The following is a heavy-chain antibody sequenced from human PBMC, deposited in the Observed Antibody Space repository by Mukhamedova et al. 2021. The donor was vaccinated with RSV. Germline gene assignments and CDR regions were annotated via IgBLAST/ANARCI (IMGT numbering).Heavy chain of an antibody. Sequence: SYWISWVRQMPGKGLEWMGRIVPSDSYTNYSPSFQGHVTISADKSISTAYLQWSSLKASDTAMYYCARSQSGEADYWGQGTLVTV. CDR3: ARSQSGEADY. J-gene: IGHJ4*02. CDR2: IVPSDSYT. D-gene: IGHD4-17*01. CDR1: SYW. V-gene: IGHV5-10-1*01.